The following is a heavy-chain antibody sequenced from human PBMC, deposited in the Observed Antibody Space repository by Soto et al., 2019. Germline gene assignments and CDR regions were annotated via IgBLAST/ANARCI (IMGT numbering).Heavy chain of an antibody. J-gene: IGHJ4*02. D-gene: IGHD5-18*01. CDR3: ARLQGYSYGYGFDY. CDR1: GGTFSSYA. Sequence: SVKVSCKASGGTFSSYAISWVRQAPGQGLEWMGGIIPIFGTANYAQKFQGRVTITADKSTSTAYKELSSLRSEDTAVYYCARLQGYSYGYGFDYWGQGTLVTVSS. V-gene: IGHV1-69*06. CDR2: IIPIFGTA.